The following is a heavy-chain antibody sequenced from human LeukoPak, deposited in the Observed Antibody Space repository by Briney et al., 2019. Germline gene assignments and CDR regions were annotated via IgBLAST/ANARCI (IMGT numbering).Heavy chain of an antibody. V-gene: IGHV1-2*02. J-gene: IGHJ5*02. CDR2: INPNSGGT. CDR1: GYTFSGYY. CDR3: ARGGTICSGGACYPNWLDP. D-gene: IGHD2-15*01. Sequence: GASVKVSCKASGYTFSGYYMHWVRQAPGHGLEWMGWINPNSGGTNYAQKFQGRVTMTRDTSISTAYMDLSRLTSDDTAVYYCARGGTICSGGACYPNWLDPWGQGTLVTVSS.